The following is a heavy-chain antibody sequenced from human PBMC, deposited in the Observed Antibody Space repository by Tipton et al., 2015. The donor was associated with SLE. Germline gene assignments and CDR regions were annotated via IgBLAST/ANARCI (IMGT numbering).Heavy chain of an antibody. CDR1: AFDVSSNF. D-gene: IGHD3-22*01. J-gene: IGHJ4*02. V-gene: IGHV3-66*01. CDR3: ARNGAGYYSAGYFDD. CDR2: IYSSGTP. Sequence: SLRLSCAVSAFDVSSNFMSWVRQAPGKGLEWLAVIYSSGTPQYAESVKDRFIISRDNYRNTLFLEINSLRLDDTAIYYCARNGAGYYSAGYFDDWGPGTQVSVS.